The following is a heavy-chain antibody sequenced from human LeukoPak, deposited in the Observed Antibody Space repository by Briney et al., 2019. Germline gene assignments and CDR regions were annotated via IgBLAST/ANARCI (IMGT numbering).Heavy chain of an antibody. D-gene: IGHD6-19*01. J-gene: IGHJ6*03. CDR2: ISSSGSTI. V-gene: IGHV3-48*03. Sequence: GGSLRLSCAASGFTFSNYGMNWVRQAPGKGLEWVSYISSSGSTIYYADSVKGRFTISRDNAKNSLYLQMNSLRAEDTAVYYCARDASIAVAGRWGYYYYYYMDVWGKGTTVTISS. CDR1: GFTFSNYG. CDR3: ARDASIAVAGRWGYYYYYYMDV.